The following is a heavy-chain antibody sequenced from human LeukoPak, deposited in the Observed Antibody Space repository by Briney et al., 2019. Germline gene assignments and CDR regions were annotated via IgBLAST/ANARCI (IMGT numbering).Heavy chain of an antibody. CDR2: ISGTGVST. CDR1: GFSFSSYA. J-gene: IGHJ4*02. Sequence: GGSLRLSCAASGFSFSSYAMGWVRQAPGKGLEWVSTISGTGVSTYYAHSVKGRFTISRDNSKNTVYLQIDSLRAEDTALYYCAKDSSGYYHAWYYFDYWGQGSLVTVSS. CDR3: AKDSSGYYHAWYYFDY. V-gene: IGHV3-23*01. D-gene: IGHD3-22*01.